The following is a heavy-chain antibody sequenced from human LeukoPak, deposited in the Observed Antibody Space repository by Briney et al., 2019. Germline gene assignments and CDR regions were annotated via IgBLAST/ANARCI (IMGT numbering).Heavy chain of an antibody. D-gene: IGHD6-19*01. J-gene: IGHJ5*02. Sequence: PSETLPLTCAVYGGSFSGYYWSWIRQPPGKGLEWIGEINHSGSTNYNPSLKSRVTISVDTSKNQFSLKLSSVTAADTAVYYCARGQYDQVAGTGPPNWFDPWGQGTLVTVSS. V-gene: IGHV4-34*01. CDR1: GGSFSGYY. CDR3: ARGQYDQVAGTGPPNWFDP. CDR2: INHSGST.